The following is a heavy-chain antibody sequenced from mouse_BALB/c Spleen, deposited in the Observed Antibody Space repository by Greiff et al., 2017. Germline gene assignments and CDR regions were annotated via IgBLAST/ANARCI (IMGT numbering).Heavy chain of an antibody. D-gene: IGHD2-3*01. CDR3: ARWGDGYYVRFAY. V-gene: IGHV1-18*01. CDR1: GYTFTDYN. CDR2: INPNNGGT. J-gene: IGHJ3*01. Sequence: VQLKQSGPELVKPGASVKIPCKASGYTFTDYNMDWVKQSHGKSLEWIGDINPNNGGTIYNQKFKGKATLTVDKSSSTAYMELRSLTSEDTAVYYCARWGDGYYVRFAYWGQGTLGTVSA.